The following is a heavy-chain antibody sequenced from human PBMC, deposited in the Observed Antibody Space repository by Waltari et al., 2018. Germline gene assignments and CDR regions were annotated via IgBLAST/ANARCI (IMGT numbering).Heavy chain of an antibody. J-gene: IGHJ3*02. CDR2: ISYDGSNK. V-gene: IGHV3-30-3*01. Sequence: QVQLVESGGGVVQPGRSLRLSCAASGFTFSSYAMHWVRQAPGKGLEWVAVISYDGSNKYYADSVKGRFTISRDNSKNTLYLQMNSLRAEDTAVYYCARVENLDAFDIWGQGTMVTVSS. CDR3: ARVENLDAFDI. CDR1: GFTFSSYA.